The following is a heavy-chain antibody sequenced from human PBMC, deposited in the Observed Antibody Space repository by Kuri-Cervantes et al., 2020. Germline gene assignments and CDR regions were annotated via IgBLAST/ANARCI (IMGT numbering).Heavy chain of an antibody. CDR3: ARYYYYGSGSYPSWFDP. CDR1: GFTFSSYA. V-gene: IGHV3-7*01. D-gene: IGHD3-10*01. CDR2: INQDGSEK. J-gene: IGHJ5*02. Sequence: GGSLRLSCAASGFTFSSYAMSWVRQAPGKGLEWVANINQDGSEKYYVDSAKGRFIISRDNAKNSLYLQMRSLRAEDTAVYYCARYYYYGSGSYPSWFDPRGQGSLVTVSS.